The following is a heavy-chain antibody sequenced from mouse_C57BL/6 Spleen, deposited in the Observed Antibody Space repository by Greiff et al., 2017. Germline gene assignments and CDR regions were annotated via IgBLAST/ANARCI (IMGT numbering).Heavy chain of an antibody. CDR3: ARRCSSYEYFDV. Sequence: QVQLQQSGPELVKPGASVKISCKASGYAFSSSWMNWVKQRPGKGLEWIGRIYPGDGDTNYNGKFKGKATLTADKSSSTAYMQLSSLTSEDSAVYFCARRCSSYEYFDVWGTGTTVTVSS. V-gene: IGHV1-82*01. D-gene: IGHD1-1*01. J-gene: IGHJ1*03. CDR2: IYPGDGDT. CDR1: GYAFSSSW.